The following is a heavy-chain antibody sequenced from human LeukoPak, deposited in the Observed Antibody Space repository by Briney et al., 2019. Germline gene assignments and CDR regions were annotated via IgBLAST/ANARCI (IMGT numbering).Heavy chain of an antibody. CDR3: ARVVYGGTFDY. J-gene: IGHJ4*02. D-gene: IGHD4-23*01. CDR1: GGSFSGYY. V-gene: IGHV4-34*01. CDR2: INHSGST. Sequence: PSETLSLTCAVYGGSFSGYYWSWIRQPPGKGLEWIGEINHSGSTNYNPSLKSRVTISVDTSKNQFSLKLSSVTAADTAVYYCARVVYGGTFDYWGQGTLVTVSS.